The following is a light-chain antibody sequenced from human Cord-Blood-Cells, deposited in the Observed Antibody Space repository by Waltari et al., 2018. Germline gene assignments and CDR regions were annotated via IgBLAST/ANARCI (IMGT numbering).Light chain of an antibody. V-gene: IGKV1-39*01. Sequence: DIQMTQSPSSTSASVGDRVTITCRASQSISSYFNWYQQKPGKAPKLLIYAASSLQSGVPSRFSGSGSGTDFTLTISSLQPEDFATYYCQQSYSTPYTFGQGTKLEIK. CDR3: QQSYSTPYT. CDR2: AAS. CDR1: QSISSY. J-gene: IGKJ2*01.